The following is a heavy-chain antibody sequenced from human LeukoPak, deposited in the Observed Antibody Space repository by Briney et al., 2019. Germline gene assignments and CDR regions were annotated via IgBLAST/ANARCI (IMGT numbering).Heavy chain of an antibody. J-gene: IGHJ1*01. CDR1: GFTFSDYY. Sequence: GGSLRLSCAASGFTFSDYYMTWIRQAPGEELEWVSYISSSGSTIYYSDSVKGRFTISRDNAKNSLYLQMNSLRAEDTAVYYCARDRGGSGCYQHWGQGTLVTVSS. V-gene: IGHV3-11*04. CDR2: ISSSGSTI. D-gene: IGHD6-19*01. CDR3: ARDRGGSGCYQH.